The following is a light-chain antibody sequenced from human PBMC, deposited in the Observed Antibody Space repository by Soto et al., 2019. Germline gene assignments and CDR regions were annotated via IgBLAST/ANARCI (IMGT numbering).Light chain of an antibody. CDR1: SSDVGGCNY. CDR2: EVT. Sequence: QSALTQPASVSGSPGQSITISCTGTSSDVGGCNYVSWYQHHPGKAPKLMIYEVTNRPSGVSNRFSGSKSGNTASLTISGLQAEDEADYYCSSYTSSSTLVVFGGGTKLTVL. CDR3: SSYTSSSTLVV. V-gene: IGLV2-14*01. J-gene: IGLJ2*01.